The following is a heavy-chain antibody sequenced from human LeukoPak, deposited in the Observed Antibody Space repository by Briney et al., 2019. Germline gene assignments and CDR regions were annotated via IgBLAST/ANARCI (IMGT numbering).Heavy chain of an antibody. CDR3: ARVGVGAYDAFDI. D-gene: IGHD1-26*01. CDR2: IYYSGST. V-gene: IGHV4-59*01. CDR1: GGSISSYY. J-gene: IGHJ3*02. Sequence: PSGTLSLTYTVSGGSISSYYWSWIRQPPGKGLEWIGYIYYSGSTNYNPSLKSRVTISVDTSKNQFSLKLSSVTAADTAVYYCARVGVGAYDAFDIWGQGAMVTVSS.